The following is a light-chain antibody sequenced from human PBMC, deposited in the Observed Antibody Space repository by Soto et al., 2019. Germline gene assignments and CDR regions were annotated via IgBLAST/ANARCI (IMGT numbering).Light chain of an antibody. CDR3: NSYTSSTSRRYV. V-gene: IGLV2-14*01. CDR2: EVS. CDR1: TNDVGGYNY. Sequence: QSVLTQPASVSGSPGQSITISCTGTTNDVGGYNYVSWYQQHPGKAPKLLIFEVSSRPSGVSNRFSGSKSGNTASLTISALQAEDEADYFCNSYTSSTSRRYVFGTGTNVTVL. J-gene: IGLJ1*01.